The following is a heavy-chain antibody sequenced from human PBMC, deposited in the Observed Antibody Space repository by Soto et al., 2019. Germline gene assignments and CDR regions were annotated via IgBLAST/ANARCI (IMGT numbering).Heavy chain of an antibody. V-gene: IGHV5-10-1*01. Sequence: ASVKVSCKGSGYSFTSYWISWVRQMPGKGLEWMGRIDPSDSYTNYSPSFQGHVTISADKSISTAYLQWSSLKASDTAMYYCARMGIAALDLWGQGTLVTVSS. J-gene: IGHJ4*02. D-gene: IGHD6-13*01. CDR2: IDPSDSYT. CDR3: ARMGIAALDL. CDR1: GYSFTSYW.